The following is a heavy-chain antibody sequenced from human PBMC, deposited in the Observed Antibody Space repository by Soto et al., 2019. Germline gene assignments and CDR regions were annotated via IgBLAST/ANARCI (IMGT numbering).Heavy chain of an antibody. Sequence: EVQLLESGGGLVQPGGSLRLSCTGSGFTLSSYSMNWVRQAPGKGLECVSPISGSGGTTYYADSVKGRFTISRDNSKNTLYLQMRSMRAEDTAVYYCAKNGRAAAMYNWFGTWGQGTLVTVSS. V-gene: IGHV3-23*01. CDR2: ISGSGGTT. J-gene: IGHJ5*02. CDR3: AKNGRAAAMYNWFGT. D-gene: IGHD6-13*01. CDR1: GFTLSSYS.